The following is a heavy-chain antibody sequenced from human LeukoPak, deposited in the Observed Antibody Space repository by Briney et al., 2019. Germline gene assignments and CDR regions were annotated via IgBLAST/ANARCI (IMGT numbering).Heavy chain of an antibody. V-gene: IGHV3-30*19. Sequence: GGSLRLSCAASGFTFNSYGIHWVRQAPGKGLEWVAVISYDGSNKYYADSVKGRFTISRDNSKNTLYLQMSSLRAEDTAVYYCALMWEGGELGYFDNWGQGTLVTVSS. CDR1: GFTFNSYG. D-gene: IGHD3-16*01. CDR2: ISYDGSNK. CDR3: ALMWEGGELGYFDN. J-gene: IGHJ4*02.